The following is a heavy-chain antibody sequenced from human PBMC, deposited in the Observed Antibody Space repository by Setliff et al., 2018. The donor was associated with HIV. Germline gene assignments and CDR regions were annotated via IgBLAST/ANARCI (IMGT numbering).Heavy chain of an antibody. Sequence: SETLSLTCTVSGGSISSYYWSWIRQPPGKGLEWIGEINHSGSTNYNPSLKSRVTISVDTSKNQFSLKLSSVTAADTAVYYCASGALYYYYYMDVWGKGTTVTVSS. CDR3: ASGALYYYYYMDV. CDR1: GGSISSYY. CDR2: INHSGST. D-gene: IGHD4-17*01. J-gene: IGHJ6*03. V-gene: IGHV4-59*08.